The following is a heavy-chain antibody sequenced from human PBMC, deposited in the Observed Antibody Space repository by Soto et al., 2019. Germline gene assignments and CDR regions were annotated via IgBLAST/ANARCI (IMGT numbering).Heavy chain of an antibody. D-gene: IGHD2-8*01. CDR3: NTGRCTNGVCDDD. CDR1: GFPFSDAY. CDR2: IRTKTDGGTA. Sequence: GGSLTLSCAVSGFPFSDAYMTWVRQAPGKGLEWLGRIRTKTDGGTADYAAHVKDRFIVSRDDSKETLYLQMNSLRTEDTAVYFCNTGRCTNGVCDDDWGHGTLVTVSS. V-gene: IGHV3-15*01. J-gene: IGHJ4*01.